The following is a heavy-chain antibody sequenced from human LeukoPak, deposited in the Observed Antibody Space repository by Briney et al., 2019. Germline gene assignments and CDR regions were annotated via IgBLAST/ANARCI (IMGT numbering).Heavy chain of an antibody. Sequence: SETLSLTCTVSVGSVSKYYWSWIRQPPGKGLEWIGYVYYRGSTNYNPSLKSRLTISVDTSKNQFFLRLSSVTAADTAIYFCARVVPDGYSDYWGQGTLVTVSS. CDR1: VGSVSKYY. CDR3: ARVVPDGYSDY. CDR2: VYYRGST. J-gene: IGHJ4*02. D-gene: IGHD5-24*01. V-gene: IGHV4-59*02.